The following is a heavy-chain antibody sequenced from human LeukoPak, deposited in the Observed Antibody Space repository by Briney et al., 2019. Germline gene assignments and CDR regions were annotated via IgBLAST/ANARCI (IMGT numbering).Heavy chain of an antibody. D-gene: IGHD2-21*02. CDR2: ISGGGGST. V-gene: IGHV3-23*01. CDR3: AKDGHIVVVTAPNYFDY. J-gene: IGHJ4*02. CDR1: GFTFSNYA. Sequence: GGSLRLSCAASGFTFSNYAMSWVRQAPGKGLEWVSAISGGGGSTYYADSVKGRFTISRDNSKNTLYLQMNSLRAEDTAVYYCAKDGHIVVVTAPNYFDYWGQGTLVTVSS.